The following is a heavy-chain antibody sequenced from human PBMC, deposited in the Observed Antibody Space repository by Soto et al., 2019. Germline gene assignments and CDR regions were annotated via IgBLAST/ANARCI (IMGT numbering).Heavy chain of an antibody. J-gene: IGHJ3*02. CDR3: ARAPRQWLVPPNDAFDI. CDR1: GYTFTSYA. D-gene: IGHD6-19*01. V-gene: IGHV1-3*01. Sequence: ASVKVSCKASGYTFTSYAMHWVRQAPGQRLEWMGWINAGNGNTKYSQKFQGRVTITRDTSANTAYMELSSLRSEDTAVYYCARAPRQWLVPPNDAFDIWGQGTMVTVSS. CDR2: INAGNGNT.